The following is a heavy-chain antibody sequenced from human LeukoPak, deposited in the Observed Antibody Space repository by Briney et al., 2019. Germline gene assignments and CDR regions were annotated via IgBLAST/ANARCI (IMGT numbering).Heavy chain of an antibody. CDR2: ISYDGSNK. CDR3: ARDRRGYSGYGSAGMDV. CDR1: GFTFSSYA. Sequence: PGGSLRLSCAASGFTFSSYAMHWVRQAPGKGLEWVAVISYDGSNKYYADSVKGRFTISRDNSKNTLYLQMNSLKAEDTAVYYCARDRRGYSGYGSAGMDVWGKGTTVTVSS. J-gene: IGHJ6*04. D-gene: IGHD5-12*01. V-gene: IGHV3-30*04.